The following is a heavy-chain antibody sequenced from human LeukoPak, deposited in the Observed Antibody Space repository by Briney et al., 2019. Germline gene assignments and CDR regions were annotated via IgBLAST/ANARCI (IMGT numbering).Heavy chain of an antibody. V-gene: IGHV1-2*06. Sequence: ASVKVSCKASGYTFTGYYMHWVRQAPGQGLEWMGRINPNSGGTNYTQKFQGRVTMTRDTSISTAYMELSRLRSDDTAVYYCAREHRANYYDSSRFDYWGQGTLVTVSS. CDR2: INPNSGGT. CDR1: GYTFTGYY. CDR3: AREHRANYYDSSRFDY. J-gene: IGHJ4*02. D-gene: IGHD3-22*01.